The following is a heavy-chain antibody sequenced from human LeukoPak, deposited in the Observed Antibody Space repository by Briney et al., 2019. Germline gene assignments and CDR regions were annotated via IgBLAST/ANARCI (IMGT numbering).Heavy chain of an antibody. CDR2: IYYSGST. V-gene: IGHV4-59*01. J-gene: IGHJ5*02. Sequence: SETLSLTCTVSGGSISSYYWSWIRQPPGKGLEWIGYIYYSGSTNYNPSLKSRVTISVDTSKNQFSLKLSSVTAADTAVYYCARSYGYSKGWFDPWGQGTLVTVSS. CDR1: GGSISSYY. CDR3: ARSYGYSKGWFDP. D-gene: IGHD4-11*01.